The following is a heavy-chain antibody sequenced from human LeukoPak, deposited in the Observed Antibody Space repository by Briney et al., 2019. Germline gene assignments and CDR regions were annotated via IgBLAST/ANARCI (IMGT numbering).Heavy chain of an antibody. CDR1: GFTFSSYA. CDR3: AKDAVVRGVPGY. V-gene: IGHV3-23*01. Sequence: GGSLRLSCAASGFTFSSYAMNWVRQAPGKGLEWVSTISGSGGSTYYADSVKGRFTIPRDDSKNTLYLQMNTLRAEDTAVYYCAKDAVVRGVPGYWGQGTLVTVSS. J-gene: IGHJ4*02. D-gene: IGHD3-10*01. CDR2: ISGSGGST.